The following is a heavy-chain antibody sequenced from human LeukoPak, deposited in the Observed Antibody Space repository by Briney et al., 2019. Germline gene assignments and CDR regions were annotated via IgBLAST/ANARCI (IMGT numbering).Heavy chain of an antibody. CDR1: GFTFSSYG. CDR2: IRYDGSNK. V-gene: IGHV3-30*02. J-gene: IGHJ4*02. CDR3: AKDSGWSCSGTSCYISY. Sequence: GGSLRLSCAASGFTFSSYGMHWVRQAPGKGLEWVAFIRYDGSNKYYADSVKGRFTISRDNSKNTLYLQMNSLRAEDTAVYYCAKDSGWSCSGTSCYISYWGQGTLVTVSS. D-gene: IGHD2-2*02.